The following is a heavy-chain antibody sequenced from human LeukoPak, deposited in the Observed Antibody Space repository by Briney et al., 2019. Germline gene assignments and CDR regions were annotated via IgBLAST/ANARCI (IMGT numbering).Heavy chain of an antibody. Sequence: GESLKISCKGSGYNFTNYWIGWVRQMPGKGLEWMGIIYPGDSDTRYSPSFQGQVTISADKSISTAYLQWSSLKASDTAMYYCARSPTVTTIDYWGQGTLVTVSS. CDR1: GYNFTNYW. CDR3: ARSPTVTTIDY. V-gene: IGHV5-51*01. CDR2: IYPGDSDT. J-gene: IGHJ4*02. D-gene: IGHD4-11*01.